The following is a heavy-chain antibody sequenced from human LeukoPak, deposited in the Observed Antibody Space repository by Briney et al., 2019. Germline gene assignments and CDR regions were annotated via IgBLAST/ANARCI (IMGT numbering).Heavy chain of an antibody. Sequence: GGSLRLSCAASGFTLTNYAMSWVRQAPGKGLEWVSAISGSGANTYYADSVKGRFTISRDNSKNTLYLQVNSLRAEDTAIYYCAKTKVPNYYGSGSYVDYWGQGTLVTVSS. D-gene: IGHD3-10*01. V-gene: IGHV3-23*01. CDR2: ISGSGANT. CDR3: AKTKVPNYYGSGSYVDY. CDR1: GFTLTNYA. J-gene: IGHJ4*02.